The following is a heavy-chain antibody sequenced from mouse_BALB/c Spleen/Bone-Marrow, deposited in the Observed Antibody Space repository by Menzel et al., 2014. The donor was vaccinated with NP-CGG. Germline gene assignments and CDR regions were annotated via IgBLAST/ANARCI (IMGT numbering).Heavy chain of an antibody. J-gene: IGHJ2*01. CDR1: GYTFTSYW. V-gene: IGHV1S22*01. CDR2: IYPGSGST. Sequence: LQQSGSELVRPGASVKLSCKASGYTFTSYWMHWVKQRPGQGLEWIGNIYPGSGSTNYDEKFKSKATLTVDTSSSTAHMQLSSLTSEDSAVYYCTQGYWGQGTTLTVSP. CDR3: TQGY.